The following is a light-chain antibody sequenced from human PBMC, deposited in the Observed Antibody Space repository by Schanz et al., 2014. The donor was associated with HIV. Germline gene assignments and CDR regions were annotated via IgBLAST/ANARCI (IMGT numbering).Light chain of an antibody. Sequence: ETVLTQSPGTVALSPGDRITLTCRASQSVSTTSLAWYLHKPGQSPRLLIYGASFRAAGIPDRFSGSGAGTYFTLTISRLEPEDFGVYYCQQYGSSPWTFGQGTKVEIK. J-gene: IGKJ1*01. CDR3: QQYGSSPWT. CDR2: GAS. V-gene: IGKV3-20*01. CDR1: QSVSTTS.